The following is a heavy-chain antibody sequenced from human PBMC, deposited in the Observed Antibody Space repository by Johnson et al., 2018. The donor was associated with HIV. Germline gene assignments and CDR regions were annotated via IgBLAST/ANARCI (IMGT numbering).Heavy chain of an antibody. J-gene: IGHJ3*02. D-gene: IGHD3-16*02. CDR2: ISWNSGSI. V-gene: IGHV3-9*01. Sequence: VQLVESGGGLVQPGRSLRLSCAGSGFTFDDYAMYWVRQATGKGLEWVSGISWNSGSIGYVDSVKGRFTISRDNAKNSRYLKMNSLRAEDTAVYYCARDRGWGVIDALDIWGQGTMVSVSS. CDR3: ARDRGWGVIDALDI. CDR1: GFTFDDYA.